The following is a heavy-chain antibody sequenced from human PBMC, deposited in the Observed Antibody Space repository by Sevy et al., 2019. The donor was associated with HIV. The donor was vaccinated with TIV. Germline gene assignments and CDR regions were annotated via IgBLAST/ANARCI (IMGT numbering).Heavy chain of an antibody. Sequence: SETLSLTCTVSGGSISSSSYYWGWIRQPPGKGLEWIGSIYYSGSTYYNPSLKSRVTISVDTSRNQFSLKLSSVTAADTAVYYWARLKGLRFLVWFDPWGQGTLVTVSS. V-gene: IGHV4-39*01. CDR1: GGSISSSSYY. CDR2: IYYSGST. CDR3: ARLKGLRFLVWFDP. J-gene: IGHJ5*02. D-gene: IGHD3-3*01.